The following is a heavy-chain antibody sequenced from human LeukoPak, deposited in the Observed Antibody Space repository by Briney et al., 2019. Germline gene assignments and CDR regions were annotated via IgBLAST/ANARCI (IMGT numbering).Heavy chain of an antibody. CDR1: GGSISSSSYY. V-gene: IGHV4-39*01. CDR3: ARLVGTASYYFDY. Sequence: SETLSLTCTVSGGSISSSSYYWAWIRQPPGKGLEWIGSIYYSGSTYHNPPLKSRVTISVDTSKNQFSLKLSSVTAADMAVYYCARLVGTASYYFDYWGQGTLVTVSS. CDR2: IYYSGST. D-gene: IGHD6-19*01. J-gene: IGHJ4*02.